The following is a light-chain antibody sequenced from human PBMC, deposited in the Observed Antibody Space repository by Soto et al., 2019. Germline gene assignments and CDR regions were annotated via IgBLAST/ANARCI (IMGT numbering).Light chain of an antibody. V-gene: IGLV1-47*01. Sequence: QSVLTQPPSASGAPRQRVIISCSGSSSNIGSNYVYWYQQLPGTAPKLLIYRNNQRRSGVPDRFSGSKSGTSVSLAISGLRSEDEADYYCAAWDDSLSGVLFGGGTKLTVL. J-gene: IGLJ2*01. CDR1: SSNIGSNY. CDR2: RNN. CDR3: AAWDDSLSGVL.